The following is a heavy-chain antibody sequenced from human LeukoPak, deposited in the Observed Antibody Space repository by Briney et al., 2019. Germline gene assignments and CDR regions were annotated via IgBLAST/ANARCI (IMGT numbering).Heavy chain of an antibody. D-gene: IGHD3-10*01. CDR2: IYYSGST. CDR1: VGSISIGGYY. Sequence: SETLSLTCTVSVGSISIGGYYWSWIRQHPGKGLELIGYIYYSGSTYYNPSLKSRVTISVDTSKNQFSLKLSSVTAADTAVYYCARDAMITMVRGNVHYYYYYMDVWGKGTTVTVSS. V-gene: IGHV4-31*03. CDR3: ARDAMITMVRGNVHYYYYYMDV. J-gene: IGHJ6*03.